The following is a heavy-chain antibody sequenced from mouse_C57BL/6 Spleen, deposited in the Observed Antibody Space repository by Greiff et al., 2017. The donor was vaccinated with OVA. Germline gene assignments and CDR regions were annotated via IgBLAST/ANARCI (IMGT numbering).Heavy chain of an antibody. J-gene: IGHJ1*03. CDR1: GYTFTSYW. CDR3: ARGDNYEGRYFDV. D-gene: IGHD1-3*01. CDR2: IHPNSGST. V-gene: IGHV1-64*01. Sequence: QVQLQQPGAELVKPGASVKLSCKASGYTFTSYWMYWVKQRPGQGLEWIGMIHPNSGSTNYNEKFKSKATLTVDKSSSTAYMQLSSLTSEDSAVYYCARGDNYEGRYFDVWGTGTTVTVSS.